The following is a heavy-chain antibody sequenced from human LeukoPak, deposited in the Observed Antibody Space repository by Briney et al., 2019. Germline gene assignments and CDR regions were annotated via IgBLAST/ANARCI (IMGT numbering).Heavy chain of an antibody. CDR1: GGSISSYY. V-gene: IGHV4-59*12. D-gene: IGHD3-22*01. Sequence: PSETLSLTCTVSGGSISSYYWSWIRQPPGKGLEWIGYIYYSGSTNYNPSLKSRVTISVDTSKNQFSLKLSSVTAADTAVYYCARERMSSGYDYWGQGTLVTVSS. CDR3: ARERMSSGYDY. J-gene: IGHJ4*02. CDR2: IYYSGST.